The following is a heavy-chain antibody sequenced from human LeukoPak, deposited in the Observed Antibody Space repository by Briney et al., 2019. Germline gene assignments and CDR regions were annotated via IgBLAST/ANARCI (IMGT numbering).Heavy chain of an antibody. J-gene: IGHJ4*02. V-gene: IGHV5-51*01. CDR2: IYPGDSDT. CDR3: ARERGATGYDSGLDYDF. CDR1: GYSFTSYW. D-gene: IGHD5-12*01. Sequence: GESLKISCKGSGYSFTSYWIGWVRQMPGKGLEWMGIIYPGDSDTRYSPSFQGQVTISADTSISTAYLQWSSLKASDTGIYYCARERGATGYDSGLDYDFWGQGTQVTVSS.